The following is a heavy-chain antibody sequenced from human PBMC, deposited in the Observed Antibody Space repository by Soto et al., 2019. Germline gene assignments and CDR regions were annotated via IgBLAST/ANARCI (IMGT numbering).Heavy chain of an antibody. CDR2: IRPDGGNK. J-gene: IGHJ4*02. CDR1: GFTFSDYG. V-gene: IGHV3-30*02. D-gene: IGHD3-16*01. Sequence: GSLRLSCAASGFTFSDYGMHWVRQAPGKGLQWVAFIRPDGGNKYYAESVKGRFTISRDNSKNSVYLQMNNVRDEDTAVYYCARDGDANSGFGKGYWGQGTLVTVSS. CDR3: ARDGDANSGFGKGY.